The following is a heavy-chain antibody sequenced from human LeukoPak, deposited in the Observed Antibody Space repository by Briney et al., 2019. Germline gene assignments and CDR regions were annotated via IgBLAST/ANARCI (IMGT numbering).Heavy chain of an antibody. D-gene: IGHD6-13*01. CDR2: IKQEGSEI. J-gene: IGHJ3*02. V-gene: IGHV3-7*03. CDR1: GFTFSNDR. Sequence: GGSLRLSCAASGFTFSNDRMSWVRQAPGKGLEWVANIKQEGSEIYYVDSVKGRFTISKDNAKNSLYLQMNSLRAEDTAVYYCARVSSSSWYDPDAFDIWGQGTMVTVSS. CDR3: ARVSSSSWYDPDAFDI.